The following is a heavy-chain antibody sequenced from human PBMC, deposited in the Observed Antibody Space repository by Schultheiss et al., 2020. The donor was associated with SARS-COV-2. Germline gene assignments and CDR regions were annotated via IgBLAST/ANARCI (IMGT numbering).Heavy chain of an antibody. Sequence: GGSLRLSFAASGFTVSSNYMSWVRQAPGKGLEWVSVIYSGGSTYYADSVKGRFTISRDNSKNTLYLQMNSLRAEDTAVYYCASSSSSRGGGWFDPWGQGTLVTVSS. CDR2: IYSGGST. D-gene: IGHD6-6*01. CDR3: ASSSSSRGGGWFDP. J-gene: IGHJ5*02. CDR1: GFTVSSNY. V-gene: IGHV3-53*01.